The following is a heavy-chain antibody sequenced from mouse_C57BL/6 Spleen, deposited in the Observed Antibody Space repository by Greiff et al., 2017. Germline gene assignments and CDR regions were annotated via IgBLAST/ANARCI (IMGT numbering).Heavy chain of an antibody. CDR3: ARSGDYYGSSY. CDR2: IDPSDSYT. Sequence: QVQLQQPGAELVMPGASVKLSCKASGYTFTSYWMHWVKQRPGQGLEWIGEIDPSDSYTNYNQKFKGKSTLTVDKSSSTAYMQLSSLTSEDSAVYYCARSGDYYGSSYWGQGTTRTVSS. V-gene: IGHV1-69*01. D-gene: IGHD1-1*01. J-gene: IGHJ2*01. CDR1: GYTFTSYW.